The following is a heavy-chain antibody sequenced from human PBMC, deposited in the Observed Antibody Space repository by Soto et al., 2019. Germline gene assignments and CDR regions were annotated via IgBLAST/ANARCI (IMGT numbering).Heavy chain of an antibody. V-gene: IGHV3-23*01. CDR1: GFTFSSYA. CDR2: ISGSGGST. Sequence: EVQLLESGGGFVQPGGSLRLSCAASGFTFSSYAMSWVRQAPGKGLEWVSAISGSGGSTYYADSVKGRFTISRDNSKNTLYLQMNSLRAEDTAVYYCAKDLYDILTGYYIGNWGQGTLVTVSS. D-gene: IGHD3-9*01. CDR3: AKDLYDILTGYYIGN. J-gene: IGHJ4*02.